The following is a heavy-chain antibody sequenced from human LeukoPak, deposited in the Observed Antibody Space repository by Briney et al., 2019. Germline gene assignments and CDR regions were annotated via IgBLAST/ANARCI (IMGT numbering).Heavy chain of an antibody. CDR1: GFTFSSYG. D-gene: IGHD5-12*01. J-gene: IGHJ4*02. V-gene: IGHV3-30*02. CDR3: AKDGEWLRLGGGYFDY. CDR2: IRYDGSNK. Sequence: GGSLRLSCAASGFTFSSYGMHWVRQAPGKGLEGVAFIRYDGSNKYYADSVKGRFTISRDNSKNTLYLQMNSLRAEDTAVYYCAKDGEWLRLGGGYFDYWGQGTLVTVSS.